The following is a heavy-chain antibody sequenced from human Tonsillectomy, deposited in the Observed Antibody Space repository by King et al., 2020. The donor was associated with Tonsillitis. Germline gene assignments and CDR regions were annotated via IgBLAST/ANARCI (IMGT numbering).Heavy chain of an antibody. V-gene: IGHV1-3*01. Sequence: QLVQSGAEVKKPGASVKVSCKASAYTFTSYAMYWVRQAPGQRLEWMGWINAGNGDTKYSQKFQGRVTITRDTSASTAYMELSSLKSEDTAVYYCARDAESWVGYYFDYWGQGTLVTVSS. CDR3: ARDAESWVGYYFDY. CDR2: INAGNGDT. J-gene: IGHJ4*02. D-gene: IGHD3-16*01. CDR1: AYTFTSYA.